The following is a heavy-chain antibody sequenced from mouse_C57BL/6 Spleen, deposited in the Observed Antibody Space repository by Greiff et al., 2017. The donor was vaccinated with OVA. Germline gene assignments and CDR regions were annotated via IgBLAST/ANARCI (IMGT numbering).Heavy chain of an antibody. Sequence: QVQLKQSGPELVKPGASVKLSCKASGYAFSSSWMNWVKQRPGKGLEWIGRIYPGDGDTNYNGKFKGKATLTADKSSSTAYMQLSSLTSEDSAVYFCARDYYGSSSMDYWGQGTSVTVSS. CDR2: IYPGDGDT. J-gene: IGHJ4*01. D-gene: IGHD1-1*01. CDR3: ARDYYGSSSMDY. V-gene: IGHV1-82*01. CDR1: GYAFSSSW.